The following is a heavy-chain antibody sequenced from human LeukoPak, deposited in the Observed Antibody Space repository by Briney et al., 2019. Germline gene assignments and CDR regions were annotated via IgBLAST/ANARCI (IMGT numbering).Heavy chain of an antibody. CDR1: GFPFSSHG. J-gene: IGHJ3*02. CDR3: ARIYCGGDCLDSAPLSDAFDI. CDR2: IWYDGSKK. Sequence: PGRSLRLSCAASGFPFSSHGMHWVRQAPGKGLEWVAVIWYDGSKKYYGDSVKGRFTTSRDNSKNTLYLQVNSLRAEDTAVYYCARIYCGGDCLDSAPLSDAFDIWGQGTMVTVSS. D-gene: IGHD2-21*02. V-gene: IGHV3-33*01.